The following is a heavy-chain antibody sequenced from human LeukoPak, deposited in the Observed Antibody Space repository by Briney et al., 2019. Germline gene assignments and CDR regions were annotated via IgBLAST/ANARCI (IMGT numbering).Heavy chain of an antibody. Sequence: ASVKVSCKASGYTFTSYDINWVRQATGQGLEWMGWMNPNSGNTGYAQKFQGRVTITRNTSISTAYMELSSLRSEDTAVYNCARGRVHNWNNPDGDYGAFDIWGQGTMVTVSS. J-gene: IGHJ3*02. V-gene: IGHV1-8*03. D-gene: IGHD1/OR15-1a*01. CDR3: ARGRVHNWNNPDGDYGAFDI. CDR1: GYTFTSYD. CDR2: MNPNSGNT.